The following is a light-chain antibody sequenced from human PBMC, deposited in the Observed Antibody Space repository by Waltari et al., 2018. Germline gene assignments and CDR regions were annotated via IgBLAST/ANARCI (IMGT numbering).Light chain of an antibody. Sequence: SYELTQEPSVSVSPGQTASITCSGDKLGEKYTSWYQQKPGQSPVLVIYQDSRRPSGIPERFSGSKSGNTGTLTISGTQAMDEADYYCPAWDIKTVVFGGGTKLTVL. J-gene: IGLJ2*01. CDR1: KLGEKY. CDR2: QDS. CDR3: PAWDIKTVV. V-gene: IGLV3-1*01.